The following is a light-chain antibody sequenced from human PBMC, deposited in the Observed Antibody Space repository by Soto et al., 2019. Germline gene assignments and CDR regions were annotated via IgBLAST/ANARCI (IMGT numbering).Light chain of an antibody. CDR2: SDD. Sequence: QSVLTQPPSASGTPGQRVTISCSGSSSNIGGNSVNWYQHLPGTAPKILMYSDDERPSGVPDRFSGSKSGTSASLAISGLQSEDEADYYCAAWDDNLNGPVFGGATKLTVL. CDR1: SSNIGGNS. J-gene: IGLJ2*01. CDR3: AAWDDNLNGPV. V-gene: IGLV1-44*01.